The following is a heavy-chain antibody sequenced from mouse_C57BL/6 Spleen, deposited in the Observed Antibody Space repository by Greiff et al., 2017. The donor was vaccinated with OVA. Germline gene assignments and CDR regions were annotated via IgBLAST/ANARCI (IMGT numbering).Heavy chain of an antibody. Sequence: VQLQQSGPELVKPGASVKISCKASGYAFSSSWMNWVKQRPGKGLEWIGRIYPGDGDTNYNGKFKGKATLTAAHSSSTAYMQLSSLTSEDSAVYFCARDSSGYGAMDYWGQGTSVTVSS. CDR2: IYPGDGDT. D-gene: IGHD3-2*02. CDR3: ARDSSGYGAMDY. J-gene: IGHJ4*01. CDR1: GYAFSSSW. V-gene: IGHV1-82*01.